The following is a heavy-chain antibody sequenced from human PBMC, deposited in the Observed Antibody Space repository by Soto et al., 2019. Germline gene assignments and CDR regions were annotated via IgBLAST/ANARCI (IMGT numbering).Heavy chain of an antibody. CDR2: ISSSSSYI. J-gene: IGHJ4*02. D-gene: IGHD2-15*01. CDR3: AREMFAVCSVGICFYS. V-gene: IGHV3-21*01. CDR1: GFAFSIYS. Sequence: EVQLVESGGGLVKPGGSLRLSCAASGFAFSIYSMNWVRQAPGKGLEWVSSISSSSSYIYYADSVKGRFTVSRDNAKNSLYLQLNSLRDEDTAVYYCAREMFAVCSVGICFYSWGQGTLVTVSS.